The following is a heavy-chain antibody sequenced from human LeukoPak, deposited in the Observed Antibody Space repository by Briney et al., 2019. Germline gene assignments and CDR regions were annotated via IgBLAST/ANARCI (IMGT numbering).Heavy chain of an antibody. D-gene: IGHD6-13*01. CDR2: IIPIFGTA. CDR1: GGTFTPYA. Sequence: PVKVSCKASGGTFTPYAISWVRQAPGQGVEWMGGIIPIFGTANNAQKFQGRVTITADKSTSTDYMELSSMRSEDTAVYYCASTNIAAADTRWWFDLWGQGTLVAVSS. J-gene: IGHJ5*02. CDR3: ASTNIAAADTRWWFDL. V-gene: IGHV1-69*06.